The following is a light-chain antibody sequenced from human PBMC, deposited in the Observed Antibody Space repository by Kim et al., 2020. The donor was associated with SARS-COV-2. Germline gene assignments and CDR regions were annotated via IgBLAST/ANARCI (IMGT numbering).Light chain of an antibody. CDR3: QQYGSSPRT. Sequence: LSPGQRATLSCRASQSVSGSKLVWYQQKPGQAPRLLIYGASSRATGIPDRFSGSGSGTDFTLTISRLEPEDVAVYYCQQYGSSPRTFGQGTKLEI. V-gene: IGKV3-20*01. CDR1: QSVSGSK. J-gene: IGKJ2*01. CDR2: GAS.